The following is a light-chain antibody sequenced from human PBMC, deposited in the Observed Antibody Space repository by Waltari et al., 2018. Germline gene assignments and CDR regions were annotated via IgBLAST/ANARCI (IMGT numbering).Light chain of an antibody. CDR2: KNN. V-gene: IGLV1-47*01. CDR3: AAWDDSLSAVP. J-gene: IGLJ2*01. Sequence: QSVLTQPPSTSGTPGQRVTISCSGSNSNIGSNYVYWYQQVPGMAPKLLIYKNNQRPSGVPDRFSGSKSGTSASLAISALRPEDEADYYCAAWDDSLSAVPFGGGTKVTVL. CDR1: NSNIGSNY.